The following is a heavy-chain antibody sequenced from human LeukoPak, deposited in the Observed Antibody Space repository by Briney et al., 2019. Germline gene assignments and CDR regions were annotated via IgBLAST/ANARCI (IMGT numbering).Heavy chain of an antibody. CDR3: ARDGQGYYDFWSGYSLGYYYYMDV. J-gene: IGHJ6*03. D-gene: IGHD3-3*01. V-gene: IGHV3-30*02. Sequence: GGSLRLSCAASGFTFSSYGMHWVRQAPGKGLEWVAFIRYDGSNKYYADSVKGRFTISRDNSKNTLYLQMNSLRAEDTAVYYCARDGQGYYDFWSGYSLGYYYYMDVWGKGTTVTVSS. CDR2: IRYDGSNK. CDR1: GFTFSSYG.